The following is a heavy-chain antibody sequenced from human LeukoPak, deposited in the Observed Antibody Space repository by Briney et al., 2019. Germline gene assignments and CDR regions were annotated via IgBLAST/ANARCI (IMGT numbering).Heavy chain of an antibody. CDR2: ISGSSAGT. J-gene: IGHJ4*02. V-gene: IGHV3-23*01. CDR1: GFSISSHA. Sequence: PGGSLRLSCGASGFSISSHAMSWVRQAPGKGLEWVSAISGSSAGTYYADSVKGRFTISRDNSRNTLYLQMNSLRAEDTAVYYCVRHSASGGSFDFWGQGTLVTVSS. CDR3: VRHSASGGSFDF. D-gene: IGHD3-10*01.